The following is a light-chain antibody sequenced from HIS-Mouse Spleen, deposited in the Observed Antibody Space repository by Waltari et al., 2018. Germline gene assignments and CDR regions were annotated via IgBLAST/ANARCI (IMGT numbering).Light chain of an antibody. CDR1: NIGSKS. CDR2: DDS. CDR3: QVWDSSSDHVV. J-gene: IGLJ2*01. Sequence: YVLTQPPSVSVAPGKTARITCGGNNIGSKSVHWYQQKPGQAPVLVVYDDSDRASGIPEPFSGANSVNTATLTISRVEAGDEADYYCQVWDSSSDHVVFGGGTKLTVL. V-gene: IGLV3-21*03.